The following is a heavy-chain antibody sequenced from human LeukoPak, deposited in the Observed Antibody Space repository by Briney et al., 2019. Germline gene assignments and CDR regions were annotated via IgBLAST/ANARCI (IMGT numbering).Heavy chain of an antibody. CDR2: ISAYNGNT. J-gene: IGHJ4*02. Sequence: ASVKVSCKASGYTFTSYGISWVRQAPGQGLEWMGWISAYNGNTNYAQKLQGRVTMTTDTSTSTAYMELRSLRSDDTAVYYCARDSFVGYCSSTSCPFDYWGQGTLVTVSS. CDR3: ARDSFVGYCSSTSCPFDY. D-gene: IGHD2-2*01. V-gene: IGHV1-18*01. CDR1: GYTFTSYG.